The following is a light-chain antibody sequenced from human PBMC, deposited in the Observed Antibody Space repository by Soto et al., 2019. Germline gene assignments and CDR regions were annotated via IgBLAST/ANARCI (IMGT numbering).Light chain of an antibody. CDR1: STDVGGYNY. Sequence: QSALTQPPSASGSPGQSVTISCTGTSTDVGGYNYVSWYQQHPGKAPKLMIYEVNKRPSGVPDRFSGSKSGNTASLTVSGLQAEDEADYHCSSYAGNYIVLFGGGTKVTVL. V-gene: IGLV2-8*01. J-gene: IGLJ2*01. CDR2: EVN. CDR3: SSYAGNYIVL.